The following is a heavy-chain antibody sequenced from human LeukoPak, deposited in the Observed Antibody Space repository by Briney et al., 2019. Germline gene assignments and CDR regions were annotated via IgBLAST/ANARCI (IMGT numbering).Heavy chain of an antibody. CDR1: YA. V-gene: IGHV3-23*01. J-gene: IGHJ1*01. Sequence: YAXTXVRQAPGXGLXWVSAISGSGGSTXYXXSVKGGFTISRXXSXXTLYLQMNSLRAEDTAVYYXXXXXXXXXXXXXXXQH. CDR2: ISGSGGST. CDR3: XXXXXXXXXXXXXXQH.